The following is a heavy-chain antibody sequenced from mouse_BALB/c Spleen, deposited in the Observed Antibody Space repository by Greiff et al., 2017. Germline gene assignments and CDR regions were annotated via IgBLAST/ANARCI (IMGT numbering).Heavy chain of an antibody. CDR3: ARRGYYGYWYFDV. Sequence: QVQLKQSGPELVKPGASVKMSCKASGYTFTSYYIHWVKQRPGQGLEWIGWIYPGDGSTKYNEKFKGKTTLTADKSSSTAYMLLSSLTSEDSAIYFCARRGYYGYWYFDVWGAGTTVTVSS. D-gene: IGHD1-1*01. J-gene: IGHJ1*01. CDR2: IYPGDGST. V-gene: IGHV1S56*01. CDR1: GYTFTSYY.